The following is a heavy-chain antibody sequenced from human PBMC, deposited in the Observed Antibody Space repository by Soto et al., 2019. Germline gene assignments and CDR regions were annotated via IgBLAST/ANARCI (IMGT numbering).Heavy chain of an antibody. CDR3: AKGRGGSGSLTPRVDF. J-gene: IGHJ4*02. CDR1: GFTFNNYA. D-gene: IGHD3-10*01. Sequence: EVQLLESGGGLVQPGGSLRLSCAASGFTFNNYAMTWVRQAPGKGLEWVSAISGGGDTTSYADSVKGRFTVFRDGSKNTLYLKMSSLRAEDTALYYCAKGRGGSGSLTPRVDFWGQGTLVTVS. CDR2: ISGGGDTT. V-gene: IGHV3-23*01.